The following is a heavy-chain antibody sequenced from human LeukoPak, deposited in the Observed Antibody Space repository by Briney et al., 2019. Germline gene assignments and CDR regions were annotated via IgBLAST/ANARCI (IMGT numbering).Heavy chain of an antibody. CDR3: ARGQGWYYYMDV. Sequence: SETLSLTCTVSGGSISSYYCSWIRQPPGKGLEWIGYIYYSGSTNYNPSLKSRVTISVDTSKNQFSLKLSSVTAADTAVYFCARGQGWYYYMDVWGKGTTVTVSS. J-gene: IGHJ6*03. CDR2: IYYSGST. V-gene: IGHV4-59*01. CDR1: GGSISSYY.